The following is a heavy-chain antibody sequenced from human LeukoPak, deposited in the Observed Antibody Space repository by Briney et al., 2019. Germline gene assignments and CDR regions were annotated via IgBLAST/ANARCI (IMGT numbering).Heavy chain of an antibody. Sequence: GGSLRLSCAASGFTFDDYAMHWVRQAPGKGLEWVSGISWNSGSIGYADSVKGRFTIPRDNAKNSLYLQMSSLRAEDTAVYYCARARYCSTFSCYMDVWGKGTTTVSS. J-gene: IGHJ6*03. CDR1: GFTFDDYA. CDR3: ARARYCSTFSCYMDV. D-gene: IGHD2-15*01. CDR2: ISWNSGSI. V-gene: IGHV3-9*01.